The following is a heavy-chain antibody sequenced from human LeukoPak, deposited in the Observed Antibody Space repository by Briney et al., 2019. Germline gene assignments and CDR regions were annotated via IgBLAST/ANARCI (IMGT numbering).Heavy chain of an antibody. CDR1: GASISSGGYY. D-gene: IGHD4-11*01. Sequence: SQTLSLTCTVSGASISSGGYYWGWLRQHPGKGLEWIGYSHYSRNTYYNSSLKSRVTISLDTSKNQFSLRLDSVTAADTAVYYCARVLHSNYEVAFGGFDTWGQGTMVTVSS. J-gene: IGHJ3*02. CDR2: SHYSRNT. CDR3: ARVLHSNYEVAFGGFDT. V-gene: IGHV4-31*03.